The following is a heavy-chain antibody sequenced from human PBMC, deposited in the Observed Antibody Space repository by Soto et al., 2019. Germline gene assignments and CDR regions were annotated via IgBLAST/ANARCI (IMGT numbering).Heavy chain of an antibody. V-gene: IGHV3-23*01. D-gene: IGHD3-10*01. J-gene: IGHJ4*02. CDR3: AKNGPVSVGESARRKFDY. Sequence: EVQLLESGGGLVQPGGSLRLSCAASGFTFRTYAMSWVRQAPGKGLEWVSAISGSGGSTYYADSVKGRFTISRDNSKNTLYLQMNSLRAEDTAVYYCAKNGPVSVGESARRKFDYWGQGTLVTVSS. CDR2: ISGSGGST. CDR1: GFTFRTYA.